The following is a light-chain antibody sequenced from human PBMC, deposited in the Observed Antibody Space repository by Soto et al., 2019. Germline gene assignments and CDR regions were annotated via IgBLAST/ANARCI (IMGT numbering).Light chain of an antibody. CDR2: GAS. CDR1: QSVSSSY. CDR3: QHYGSSPPVT. V-gene: IGKV3-20*01. J-gene: IGKJ5*01. Sequence: LVMTQSPATLSVSPGERATLSCRASQSVSSSYLAWYQQRPGLAPRLLVYGASRRATGIPDRFRGSGSGTEFTLTISGLEPEDFAVYFCQHYGSSPPVTFGQGTRLEIK.